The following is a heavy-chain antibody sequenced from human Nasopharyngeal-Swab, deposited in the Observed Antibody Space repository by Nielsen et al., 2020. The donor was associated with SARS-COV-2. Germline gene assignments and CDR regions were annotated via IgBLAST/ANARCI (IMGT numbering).Heavy chain of an antibody. CDR3: ARTYYDFWSGYLEEYFQH. CDR2: ISSSSSYI. V-gene: IGHV3-21*01. CDR1: GFTFSSYS. Sequence: GGSLSLSCAASGFTFSSYSMNWVRQAPGKGLEWVSSISSSSSYIYYADSVKGRFTISRDNAKNSLYLQMNSLRAEDTAVYYCARTYYDFWSGYLEEYFQHWGQGTLVTVSS. J-gene: IGHJ1*01. D-gene: IGHD3-3*01.